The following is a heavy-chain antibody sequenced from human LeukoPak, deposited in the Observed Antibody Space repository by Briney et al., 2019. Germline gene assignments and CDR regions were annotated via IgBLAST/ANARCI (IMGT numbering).Heavy chain of an antibody. CDR1: GFTFSNYG. Sequence: GGSLRLSCAASGFTFSNYGVHWVRQAPGKGLEWVSYISSSGSTIYYADSVKGRFTISRDNAKNSLYLQMNSLRAEDTAVYYCAELGITMIGGVWGKGTTVTISS. D-gene: IGHD3-10*02. V-gene: IGHV3-48*04. CDR3: AELGITMIGGV. CDR2: ISSSGSTI. J-gene: IGHJ6*04.